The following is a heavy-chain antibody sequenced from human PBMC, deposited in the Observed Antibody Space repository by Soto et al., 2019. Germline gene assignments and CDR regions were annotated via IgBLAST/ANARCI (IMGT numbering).Heavy chain of an antibody. Sequence: PSETLSLTCAVYGGSFSGYYWSWNRQPPGKGLEWIGEINHSGSTNYNPSLKSRVTISVDTSKNQFSLKLSSVTAADTAVYYCARPALRGYSYGDFDYWGQGTLVTVSS. V-gene: IGHV4-34*01. D-gene: IGHD5-18*01. CDR3: ARPALRGYSYGDFDY. J-gene: IGHJ4*02. CDR1: GGSFSGYY. CDR2: INHSGST.